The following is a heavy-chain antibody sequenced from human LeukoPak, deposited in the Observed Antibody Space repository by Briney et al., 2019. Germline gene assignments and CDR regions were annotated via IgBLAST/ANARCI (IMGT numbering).Heavy chain of an antibody. CDR2: IKQDGSEK. CDR3: ARATMSYYYYYMDV. V-gene: IGHV3-7*04. Sequence: PGGSLRLSCAASGFILNSYWMSWVRQAPGKGLEWVANIKQDGSEKYYVDSVKGRFTISRDNAKNSLYLQMNSLRAEDTAVYYCARATMSYYYYYMDVWGKGTTVTVSS. D-gene: IGHD3-22*01. J-gene: IGHJ6*03. CDR1: GFILNSYW.